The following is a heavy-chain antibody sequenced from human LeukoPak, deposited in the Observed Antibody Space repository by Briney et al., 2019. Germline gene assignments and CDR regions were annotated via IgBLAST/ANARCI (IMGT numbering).Heavy chain of an antibody. J-gene: IGHJ4*02. D-gene: IGHD3-3*01. Sequence: SETLSLTCTVSGGSITNNYWSWIRQTPGRGLEWIGYIYYSGTTTYNPSLKSRVTISIDTSKNQFSLQLTSVTAADTAVYYCARVTLYFDFSTGNHYYFDSWGQGTLVIVSS. CDR2: IYYSGTT. V-gene: IGHV4-59*08. CDR1: GGSITNNY. CDR3: ARVTLYFDFSTGNHYYFDS.